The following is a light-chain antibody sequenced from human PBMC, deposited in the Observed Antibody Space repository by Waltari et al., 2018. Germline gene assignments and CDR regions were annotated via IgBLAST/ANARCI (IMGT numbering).Light chain of an antibody. V-gene: IGKV3D-7*01. J-gene: IGKJ4*01. CDR3: QQDYNLPLT. Sequence: PGERVTLSCRASQSVSSSYLTWYQQKPGQAPRLLIYGASTRATSIPARFSGSGSGTDFTLTISSLQPEDFAVYYCQQDYNLPLTFGGGTTVEIK. CDR1: QSVSSSY. CDR2: GAS.